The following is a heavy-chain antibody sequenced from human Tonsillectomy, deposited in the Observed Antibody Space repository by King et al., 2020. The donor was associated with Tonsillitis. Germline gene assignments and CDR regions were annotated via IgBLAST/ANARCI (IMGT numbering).Heavy chain of an antibody. CDR2: MNPHSGNT. Sequence: VQLVESGAEVKKPGASVKVSCKASGYTFTSYDINWVRQATGQGPEWIGWMNPHSGNTGYEQKFQGRVNLTRNTSISTAYMELSSLTSEDTAVYYCARVVGYYYYYMDVWGKGTTVTVSS. V-gene: IGHV1-8*01. CDR3: ARVVGYYYYYMDV. J-gene: IGHJ6*03. CDR1: GYTFTSYD.